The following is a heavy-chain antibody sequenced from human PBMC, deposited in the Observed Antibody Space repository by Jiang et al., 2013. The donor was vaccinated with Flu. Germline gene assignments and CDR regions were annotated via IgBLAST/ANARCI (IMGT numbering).Heavy chain of an antibody. CDR1: GGSISTYSYY. D-gene: IGHD3-3*01. J-gene: IGHJ4*02. CDR3: AREIQGITIFGVVDY. V-gene: IGHV4-39*02. Sequence: GSGLVKPSETLSLTCTVSGGSISTYSYYWGWIRQPPGKGLEWIGTMYYSGSTYYNPSLKSRVTISVDTSKNQFSLNLQSVTAADTAVYYCAREIQGITIFGVVDYWGQGTLVTVSS. CDR2: MYYSGST.